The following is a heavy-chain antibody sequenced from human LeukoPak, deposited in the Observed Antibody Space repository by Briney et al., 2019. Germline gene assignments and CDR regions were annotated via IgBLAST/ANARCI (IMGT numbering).Heavy chain of an antibody. CDR3: AKEALNWNDEGTPQV. V-gene: IGHV3-30*18. Sequence: GGSLRLSCAASGFTFSSYGMHWVRQAPGKGLEWVAVISYDGSNKYYADSVKGRFTISRDNSKNTLYLQMNSLRAEDTAVYYCAKEALNWNDEGTPQVWGQGTLVTVSS. J-gene: IGHJ4*02. CDR2: ISYDGSNK. D-gene: IGHD1-20*01. CDR1: GFTFSSYG.